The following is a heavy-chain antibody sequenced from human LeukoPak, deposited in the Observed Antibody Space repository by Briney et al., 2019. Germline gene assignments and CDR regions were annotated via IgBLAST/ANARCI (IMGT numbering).Heavy chain of an antibody. CDR3: ARDGAGALTYYYYYGMDV. D-gene: IGHD6-13*01. CDR1: GYTFTCYY. J-gene: IGHJ6*02. Sequence: ASVTVSCKASGYTFTCYYMHWVRQAPGQGLEWMGWINPNSGGTNYAQKFQGRVTMTRDTSISTAYMELSRLRSDDTAVYYCARDGAGALTYYYYYGMDVWGQGTTVTVSS. CDR2: INPNSGGT. V-gene: IGHV1-2*02.